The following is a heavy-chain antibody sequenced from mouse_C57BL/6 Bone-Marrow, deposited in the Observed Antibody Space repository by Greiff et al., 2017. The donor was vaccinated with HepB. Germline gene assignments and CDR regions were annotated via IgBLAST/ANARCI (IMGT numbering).Heavy chain of an antibody. CDR1: GFTFSSYA. CDR3: ARDYPDYYGSSYRWYFDV. CDR2: ISDGGSYT. J-gene: IGHJ1*03. Sequence: EVKLMESGGGLVKPGGSLKLSCAASGFTFSSYAMSWVRQTPEKRLEWVATISDGGSYTYYPDNVKGRFTISRDNAKNNLYLQMSHLKSEDTAMYYCARDYPDYYGSSYRWYFDVWGTGTTVTVSS. D-gene: IGHD1-1*01. V-gene: IGHV5-4*01.